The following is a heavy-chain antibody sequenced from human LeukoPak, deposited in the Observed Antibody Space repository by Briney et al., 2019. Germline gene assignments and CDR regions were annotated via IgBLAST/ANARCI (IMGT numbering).Heavy chain of an antibody. Sequence: SETLSLTCTVSGGSISSYYWSWIRQPPGKGLEWIGYIYYSGSTNYNPSLKSRVTISVDTSKNQFSLKLSSVTAADTAVYYRARVKVAGYYDSSGYLGYWGQGTLVTVSS. CDR2: IYYSGST. CDR1: GGSISSYY. J-gene: IGHJ4*02. V-gene: IGHV4-59*01. D-gene: IGHD3-22*01. CDR3: ARVKVAGYYDSSGYLGY.